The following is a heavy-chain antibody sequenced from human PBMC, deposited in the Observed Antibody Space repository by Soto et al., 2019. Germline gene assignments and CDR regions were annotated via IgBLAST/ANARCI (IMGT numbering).Heavy chain of an antibody. D-gene: IGHD3-10*01. V-gene: IGHV3-7*01. CDR3: ARDSAYGSGGYVNQYLDY. J-gene: IGHJ4*01. CDR2: IKRDSTEK. Sequence: GGSLRLSCAASGFTFGSYLMSWVRQVPGKGLEWLGTIKRDSTEKKYVASVKGRFTMSRDNAQNSLYLQMDSLRAEDTAVYYCARDSAYGSGGYVNQYLDYWGHGTLLTVST. CDR1: GFTFGSYL.